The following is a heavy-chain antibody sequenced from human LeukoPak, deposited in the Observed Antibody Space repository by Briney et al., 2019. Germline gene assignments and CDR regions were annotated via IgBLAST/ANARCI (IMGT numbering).Heavy chain of an antibody. CDR1: GFTSSDYY. J-gene: IGHJ4*02. D-gene: IGHD3-16*01. CDR3: ARGLTITSPLDY. V-gene: IGHV3-11*06. Sequence: GSLRLSCAASGFTSSDYYMSWIRQAPGKGLEWVSYISTSSTYTNYADSVKGRLTISRDNAKNSLYLQMNSLRAEDTAVYYCARGLTITSPLDYWGQGTLVTVSS. CDR2: ISTSSTYT.